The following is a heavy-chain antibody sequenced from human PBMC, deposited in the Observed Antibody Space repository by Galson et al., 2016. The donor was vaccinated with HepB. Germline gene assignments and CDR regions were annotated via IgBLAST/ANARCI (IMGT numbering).Heavy chain of an antibody. CDR2: INWNGGTT. CDR3: AKMPDAVVEPATFDY. D-gene: IGHD2-2*01. V-gene: IGHV3-20*04. J-gene: IGHJ4*02. CDR1: GFTFDDYG. Sequence: SLRLSCAASGFTFDDYGMNWARQVPGKGLEWVSGINWNGGTTNYVDSVKGRFTISRDNFRDTLYLHMNSLRAEDTAVYYCAKMPDAVVEPATFDYWGQGTLVTVSS.